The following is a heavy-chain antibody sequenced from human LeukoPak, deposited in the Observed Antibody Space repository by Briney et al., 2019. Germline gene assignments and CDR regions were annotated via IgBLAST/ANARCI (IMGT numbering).Heavy chain of an antibody. CDR3: ARGSIIGARGLGDS. D-gene: IGHD2/OR15-2a*01. CDR2: INHSGST. J-gene: IGHJ4*02. Sequence: PSETLSLTCAVYGGSFSGYYWSWIRQPPGKGLEWIGEINHSGSTNYNPSLKSRVTISVDTSKNQFSLKLSSVTAADTAVYYCARGSIIGARGLGDSWGQGTLVTVSS. V-gene: IGHV4-34*01. CDR1: GGSFSGYY.